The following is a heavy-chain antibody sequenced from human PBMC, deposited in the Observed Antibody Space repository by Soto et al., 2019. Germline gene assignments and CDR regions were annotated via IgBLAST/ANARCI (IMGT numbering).Heavy chain of an antibody. Sequence: VASVKVSCKASGYTFTSYGISWVRQAPGQGLEWMGWISAYNGNTNYAQKLQGRVTMTTDTSTSTAYMELRRLRSDDTAVYYCARGSGYCSSTSCHRSYYYYYYGMDVWGQGTTVTVSS. V-gene: IGHV1-18*01. CDR1: GYTFTSYG. J-gene: IGHJ6*02. D-gene: IGHD2-2*02. CDR3: ARGSGYCSSTSCHRSYYYYYYGMDV. CDR2: ISAYNGNT.